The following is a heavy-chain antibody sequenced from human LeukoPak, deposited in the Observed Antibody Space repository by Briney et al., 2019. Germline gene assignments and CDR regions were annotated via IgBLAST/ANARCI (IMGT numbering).Heavy chain of an antibody. J-gene: IGHJ3*02. D-gene: IGHD1-26*01. CDR3: ARGGSYLSAFDI. CDR1: GFTFSNYG. CDR2: ITDSGTT. Sequence: PGGTLRLSCAASGFTFSNYGMNWVRQAPGKGLEWVSGITDSGTTYYADSVKGRFTISRDNSKNTLYLQMNSLRAEDTAVYYCARGGSYLSAFDIWGQGTMVTVSS. V-gene: IGHV3-23*01.